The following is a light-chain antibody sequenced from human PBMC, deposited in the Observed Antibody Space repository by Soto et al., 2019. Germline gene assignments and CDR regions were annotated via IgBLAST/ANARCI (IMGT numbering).Light chain of an antibody. V-gene: IGKV3-20*01. CDR1: QSLTNTF. CDR3: QYSGSASGWT. J-gene: IGKJ1*01. CDR2: GAS. Sequence: EIVLTHSPCTVALSPGERGTLSCRAVQSLTNTFLAWYQQKPGQAPRLLIYGASGRATGIPDRFSGSGSGTDFTLTISRLEPEDFAVYYCQYSGSASGWTFGRGTKVDIK.